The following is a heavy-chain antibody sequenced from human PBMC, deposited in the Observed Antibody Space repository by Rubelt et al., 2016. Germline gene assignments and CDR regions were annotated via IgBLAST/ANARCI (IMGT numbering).Heavy chain of an antibody. J-gene: IGHJ2*01. CDR3: ARVPYYDILTGYYGWYFDL. CDR2: SGST. V-gene: IGHV4-39*07. D-gene: IGHD3-9*01. Sequence: SGSTYYNPSLKSRVTISVDTSKNQFSLKLSSVTAADTAVYYCARVPYYDILTGYYGWYFDLWGRDTLVTVSS.